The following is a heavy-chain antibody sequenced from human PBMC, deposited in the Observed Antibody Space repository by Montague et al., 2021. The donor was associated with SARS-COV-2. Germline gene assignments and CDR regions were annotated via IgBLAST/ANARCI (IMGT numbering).Heavy chain of an antibody. Sequence: TLSLTCTLSGAPISSDPRRWSWNRPPAGQGLLWIVRLYTSGDTNYNPSLTRRVTISVDTSNNQFSLSLISVTAADTAVYYCARVSKGRMVRGVITGNWFDHWGQGTLVTVSS. CDR3: ARVSKGRMVRGVITGNWFDH. CDR1: GAPISSDPRR. D-gene: IGHD3-10*01. J-gene: IGHJ5*01. CDR2: LYTSGDT. V-gene: IGHV4-61*02.